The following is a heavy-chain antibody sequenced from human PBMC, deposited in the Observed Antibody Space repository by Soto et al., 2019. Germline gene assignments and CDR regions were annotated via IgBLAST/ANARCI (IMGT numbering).Heavy chain of an antibody. CDR1: GFNFDDYG. D-gene: IGHD2-8*02. J-gene: IGHJ2*01. CDR2: SNWNGGST. CDR3: TRGGVNDPDSPPPVL. V-gene: IGHV3-20*01. Sequence: EVQLVESGGGVVRPGGSLRLSCAASGFNFDDYGMSWVRQVPGKGLEWASGSNWNGGSTSYADSVKGRFTISRDNAKNHLDVEMHSLQAGDTAFYRGTRGGVNDPDSPPPVLWGRGTLVTVSS.